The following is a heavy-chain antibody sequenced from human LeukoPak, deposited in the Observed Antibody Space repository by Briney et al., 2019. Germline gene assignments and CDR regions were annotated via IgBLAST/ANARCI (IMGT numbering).Heavy chain of an antibody. CDR3: ARDLSSYYYDTSGYYSDY. D-gene: IGHD3-22*01. V-gene: IGHV1-18*01. J-gene: IGHJ4*02. Sequence: ASVKVSCKASGYTFTSYGISWVRQAPGQGLEWMAWVSAFNGHTNFAQKFQGRVTMTTDTSTSTAYLELRSLRSDDTAVYYCARDLSSYYYDTSGYYSDYWGQGTLVTVSS. CDR2: VSAFNGHT. CDR1: GYTFTSYG.